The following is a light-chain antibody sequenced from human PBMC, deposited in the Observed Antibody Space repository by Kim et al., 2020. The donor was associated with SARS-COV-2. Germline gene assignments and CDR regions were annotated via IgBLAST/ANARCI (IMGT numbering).Light chain of an antibody. Sequence: PVLTQSPSASASLGASVKLTCTLSSGHSSYAIAWHQQQPAKGPRYLMKLNSDGSHSKGDGIPDRFSGSSSGAERYLTISSLQSEDEADYYCQTWGTGTWVFGGGTQLTVL. CDR2: LNSDGSH. CDR1: SGHSSYA. J-gene: IGLJ3*02. CDR3: QTWGTGTWV. V-gene: IGLV4-69*01.